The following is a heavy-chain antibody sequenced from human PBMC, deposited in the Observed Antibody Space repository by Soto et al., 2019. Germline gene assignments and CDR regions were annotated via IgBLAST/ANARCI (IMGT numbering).Heavy chain of an antibody. CDR2: ISYSGST. V-gene: IGHV4-39*01. CDR3: ATQEVGGSYVYTFDP. CDR1: GGSITSSSYY. D-gene: IGHD1-26*01. Sequence: QLHLRESGPGLVKPSETLSLTCTVSGGSITSSSYYWGWIRQPPGKGLEWIGSISYSGSTYYNPTLKRRVTIAVHTSKNQFSLKLSSVTAADTAVYSCATQEVGGSYVYTFDPWGQGTLVTVSS. J-gene: IGHJ5*02.